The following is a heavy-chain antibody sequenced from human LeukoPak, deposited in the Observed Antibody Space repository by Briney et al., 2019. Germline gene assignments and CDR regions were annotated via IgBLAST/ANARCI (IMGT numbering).Heavy chain of an antibody. CDR2: IYYSGST. Sequence: SQTLSLTCTVSGGSISSANYYWSWIRQPPGKGLEWIGYIYYSGSTNYNPSLKSRVTISVDTSKNQFSLKLSSVTAADMAAYYCARLLHNWFDPWGQGTLVTVSS. CDR3: ARLLHNWFDP. D-gene: IGHD2/OR15-2a*01. V-gene: IGHV4-61*01. J-gene: IGHJ5*02. CDR1: GGSISSANYY.